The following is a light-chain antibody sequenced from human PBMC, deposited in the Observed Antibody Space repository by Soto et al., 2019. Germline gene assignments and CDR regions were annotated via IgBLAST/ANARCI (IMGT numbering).Light chain of an antibody. V-gene: IGKV3-15*01. J-gene: IGKJ4*01. Sequence: RVMTQSPPTLCVSPGEMATLSCRASQSISSNLAWFQQKPGQAPRLLIYDASTMATGIPTRFSGSGSGTEFTLTIDSLQSEDFAIYFCQQYNNSAGTFGGGTKVDIK. CDR3: QQYNNSAGT. CDR2: DAS. CDR1: QSISSN.